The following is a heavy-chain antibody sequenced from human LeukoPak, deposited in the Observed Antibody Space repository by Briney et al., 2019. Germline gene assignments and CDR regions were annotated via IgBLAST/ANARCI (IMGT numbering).Heavy chain of an antibody. CDR3: ARAVGSGSYLDYYYGMDV. J-gene: IGHJ6*02. CDR2: IIPIFGTA. CDR1: GGTFSIYA. D-gene: IGHD1-26*01. V-gene: IGHV1-69*13. Sequence: GASVKVSCKASGGTFSIYAISWVRQAPGQGLEWMGGIIPIFGTANYAQKFQGRVTITADESTSTAYMELSSLRSEDTAVYYCARAVGSGSYLDYYYGMDVWGQGTTVTVSS.